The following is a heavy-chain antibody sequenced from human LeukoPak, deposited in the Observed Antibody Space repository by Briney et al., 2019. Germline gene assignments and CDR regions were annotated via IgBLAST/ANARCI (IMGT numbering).Heavy chain of an antibody. CDR1: GGSFSGYY. V-gene: IGHV4-34*01. CDR2: IHHDGTT. Sequence: SETLSLTCVAPGGSFSGYYWSWIRQPPGKGLEWIGEIHHDGTTTYSPSLESRVAIVVDTSTTHFSLNRTRVTAADTAVYFCARRRPNGVSHTGPSGWGQGTLVTVSS. J-gene: IGHJ4*02. CDR3: ARRRPNGVSHTGPSG. D-gene: IGHD2-8*01.